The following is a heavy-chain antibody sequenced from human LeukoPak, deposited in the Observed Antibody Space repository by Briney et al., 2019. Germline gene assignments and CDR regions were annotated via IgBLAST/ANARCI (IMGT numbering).Heavy chain of an antibody. J-gene: IGHJ4*02. CDR3: ARIPGDRPDD. CDR2: MYFGERT. Sequence: PSETLSLTCTVSGASMTSYYWTWIRQPPGKGLEWIGYMYFGERTNYNPFLKSRAPISIDTSKKQFSLNLKSVTDADTAVYNSARIPGDRPDDWGQGTLVTVS. CDR1: GASMTSYY. V-gene: IGHV4-59*01. D-gene: IGHD7-27*01.